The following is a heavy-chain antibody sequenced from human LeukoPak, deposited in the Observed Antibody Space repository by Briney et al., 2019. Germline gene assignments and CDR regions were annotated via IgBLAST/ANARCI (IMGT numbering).Heavy chain of an antibody. Sequence: GGSLRLSSEASGFAFSFFAMSWLRKAPGKGLEWVSTINANSGTRSYAASVRGRFTISRDNSKNTLYLQVHSLRADDTAVYYCAKPISGGLAVTADCFAPWGQGALVVVSS. CDR3: AKPISGGLAVTADCFAP. J-gene: IGHJ5*01. CDR2: INANSGTR. V-gene: IGHV3-23*01. CDR1: GFAFSFFA. D-gene: IGHD6-19*01.